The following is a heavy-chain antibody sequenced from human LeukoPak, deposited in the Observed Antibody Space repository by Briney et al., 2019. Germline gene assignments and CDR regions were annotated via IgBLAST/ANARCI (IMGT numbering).Heavy chain of an antibody. J-gene: IGHJ3*02. CDR2: INEDGSET. CDR3: ARDSGGYYGPGGDAFDI. D-gene: IGHD3-10*01. V-gene: IGHV3-7*01. Sequence: PGGSLRLSCVASAFTFSASWMTWVRQAPGKGLERVANINEDGSETWYVDSVRGRFTISRDNAKNSLYLQMNSLRAEDTAVYYCARDSGGYYGPGGDAFDIWGQGTMVTVSS. CDR1: AFTFSASW.